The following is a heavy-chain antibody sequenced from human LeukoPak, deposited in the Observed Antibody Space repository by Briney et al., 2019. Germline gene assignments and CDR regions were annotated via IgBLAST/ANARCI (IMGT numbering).Heavy chain of an antibody. CDR2: IDPSDSDT. J-gene: IGHJ6*02. D-gene: IGHD1-14*01. V-gene: IGHV5-10-1*01. CDR1: GYSFTSYW. Sequence: GESLKISCKGSGYSFTSYWISWVRQMPGKGLEWMGRIDPSDSDTKYSPSFQGHVTISGDESASTAYLQWSGLKASDTAMYYCARHFLGELPDMDVWGQGTTVTVSS. CDR3: ARHFLGELPDMDV.